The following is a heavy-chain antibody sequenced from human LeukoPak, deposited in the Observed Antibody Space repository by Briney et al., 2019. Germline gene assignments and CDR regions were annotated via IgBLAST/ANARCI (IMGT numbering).Heavy chain of an antibody. CDR3: ARRCRDGYSWWFDP. V-gene: IGHV4-4*09. CDR1: GGSISSYY. D-gene: IGHD5-24*01. CDR2: IYTSGST. Sequence: SETLSLTCTVSGGSISSYYWSWIRQPPGKGLEWIGYIYTSGSTNYNPSLRSRVTISVDTSKNQFSLKLSSVTAADTAVYYCARRCRDGYSWWFDPWGQGTLVTVSS. J-gene: IGHJ5*02.